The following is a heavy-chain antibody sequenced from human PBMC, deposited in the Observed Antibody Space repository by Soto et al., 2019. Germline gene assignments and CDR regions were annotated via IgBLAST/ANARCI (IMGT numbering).Heavy chain of an antibody. CDR1: GFTFSSYG. J-gene: IGHJ4*02. V-gene: IGHV3-30*18. CDR3: AKDTHYYYDSSGCIDY. D-gene: IGHD3-22*01. CDR2: ISYDGSNK. Sequence: GSLRLSCAASGFTFSSYGMHWVRQAPGKGLEWVAVISYDGSNKYYADSVKGRFTISRDNSKNTLYLQMNSLRAEDTAVYYCAKDTHYYYDSSGCIDYWGQGTLVTVSS.